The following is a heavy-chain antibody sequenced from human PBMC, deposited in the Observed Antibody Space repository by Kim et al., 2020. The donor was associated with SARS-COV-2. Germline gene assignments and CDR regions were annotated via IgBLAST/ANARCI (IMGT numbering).Heavy chain of an antibody. CDR2: DGSDK. J-gene: IGHJ4*02. CDR3: ATTGACSF. V-gene: IGHV3-7*01. D-gene: IGHD7-27*01. Sequence: DGSDKYHVDPVKGRFTISRDNAKNSLFLQMNSLRAADTAIYYCATTGACSFWGQGALVTVSS.